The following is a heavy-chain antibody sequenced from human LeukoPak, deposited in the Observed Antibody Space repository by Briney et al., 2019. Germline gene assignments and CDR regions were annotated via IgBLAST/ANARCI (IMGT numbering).Heavy chain of an antibody. CDR2: INHSGST. V-gene: IGHV4-34*01. CDR3: AGGSPTIVPYYYYYMDV. Sequence: PSETLSLTCAVYGGSFSGYYWSWIRQPPGKGLEWIGEINHSGSTNYNPSLKSRVTISVDTSKNQFSLKLSSVTAADTAVYYCAGGSPTIVPYYYYYMDVWGKGTTVTVSS. J-gene: IGHJ6*03. D-gene: IGHD5-24*01. CDR1: GGSFSGYY.